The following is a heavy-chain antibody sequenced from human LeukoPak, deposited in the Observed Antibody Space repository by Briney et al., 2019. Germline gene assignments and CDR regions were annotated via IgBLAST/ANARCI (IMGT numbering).Heavy chain of an antibody. CDR2: IYYSGST. D-gene: IGHD3-22*01. Sequence: SETLSLTCTVSGGSISSGGYYWSWIRQHPGKGLEWIGYIYYSGSTYYNPSLKSRLTISVDTSKNQFSLKLSSVTAADTAVYYCARFYDSRGVDPDAFDIWGQGTMVTVSS. V-gene: IGHV4-31*03. J-gene: IGHJ3*02. CDR3: ARFYDSRGVDPDAFDI. CDR1: GGSISSGGYY.